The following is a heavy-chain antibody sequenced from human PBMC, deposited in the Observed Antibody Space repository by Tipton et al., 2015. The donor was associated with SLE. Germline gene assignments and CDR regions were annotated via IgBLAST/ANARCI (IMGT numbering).Heavy chain of an antibody. CDR2: ISGRGGST. Sequence: GSLRLSCAASGFTFSSYVMGWVRQAPGKGLEWVLAISGRGGSTYYADSVKGRFTISRDNSKNTLYLQMNSLRAEDTAVYYCAKDIVPTVTGGEAFDIWGQGTMVTVAS. J-gene: IGHJ3*02. CDR1: GFTFSSYV. CDR3: AKDIVPTVTGGEAFDI. V-gene: IGHV3-23*01. D-gene: IGHD4-11*01.